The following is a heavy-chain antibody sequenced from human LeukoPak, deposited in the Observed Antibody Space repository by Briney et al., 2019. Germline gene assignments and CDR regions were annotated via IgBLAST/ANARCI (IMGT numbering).Heavy chain of an antibody. D-gene: IGHD3-22*01. CDR1: GFTFRDYY. J-gene: IGHJ3*02. CDR3: AKRFNYYDSSGHGDAFDI. CDR2: ISGSGGST. Sequence: GGSLRLSCAASGFTFRDYYMSWVRQAPGKGLEWVSTISGSGGSTYYADSVKGRFTISRDNSKNTLYLQMNSLRAEDTAVYYCAKRFNYYDSSGHGDAFDIWGQGTMVTVSS. V-gene: IGHV3-23*01.